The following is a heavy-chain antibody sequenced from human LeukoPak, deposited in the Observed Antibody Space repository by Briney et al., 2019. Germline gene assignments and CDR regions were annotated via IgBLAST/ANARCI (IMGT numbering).Heavy chain of an antibody. CDR2: ISYDGSNK. CDR3: ARDPVVRAKDWGTIFDY. Sequence: GGSLRLSCAASGYTLSIYAMHSVRQAPGKGLEWVAVISYDGSNKYYADSVKGRFTISRDNSKNTLYLQMNSVRAEDTAVYFCARDPVVRAKDWGTIFDYWGQGRLVTVSS. J-gene: IGHJ4*02. CDR1: GYTLSIYA. V-gene: IGHV3-30*04. D-gene: IGHD3-16*01.